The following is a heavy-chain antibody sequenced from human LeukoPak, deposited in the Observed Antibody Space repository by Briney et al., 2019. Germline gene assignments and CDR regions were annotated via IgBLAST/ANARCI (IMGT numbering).Heavy chain of an antibody. V-gene: IGHV3-23*01. CDR3: AKGRCSSSYCDMDV. J-gene: IGHJ6*02. CDR2: ISGGVSTT. Sequence: GGSLRLSCAASGFTFSSYAMSWVRQAPGKGLEWVSAISGGVSTTFYADSVKGRFTISRDNSKNTLYLQMNSLRAEDTAVYYCAKGRCSSSYCDMDVWGQGTTVTVSS. CDR1: GFTFSSYA. D-gene: IGHD6-6*01.